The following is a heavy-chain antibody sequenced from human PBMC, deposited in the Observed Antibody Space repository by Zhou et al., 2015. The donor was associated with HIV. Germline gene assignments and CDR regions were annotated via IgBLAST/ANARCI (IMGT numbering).Heavy chain of an antibody. J-gene: IGHJ4*02. CDR3: ARDYSTAWSIDF. D-gene: IGHD2-21*01. CDR2: IDPSTGGT. CDR1: GYTFNAHY. Sequence: QVQLVQSGAEVKNPGASVKVSCKASGYTFNAHYLHWVRQAPGQGLEWMGWIDPSTGGTNYAQKFQGRVTMTTNTSITTASMELRSLTSGDTAVYYCARDYSTAWSIDFWGREPWSPSPQ. V-gene: IGHV1-2*02.